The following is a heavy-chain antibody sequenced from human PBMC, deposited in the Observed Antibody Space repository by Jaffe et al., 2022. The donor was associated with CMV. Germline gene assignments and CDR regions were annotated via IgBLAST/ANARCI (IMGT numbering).Heavy chain of an antibody. V-gene: IGHV3-21*01. CDR3: ARDSLGYCSGGSCYSELVADY. D-gene: IGHD2-15*01. Sequence: EVQLVESGGGLVKPGGSLRLSCAASGFTFSSYSMNWVRQAPGKGLEWVSSISSSSSYIYYADSVKGRFTISRDNAKNSLYLQMNSLRAEDTAVYYCARDSLGYCSGGSCYSELVADYWGQGTLVTVSS. J-gene: IGHJ4*02. CDR1: GFTFSSYS. CDR2: ISSSSSYI.